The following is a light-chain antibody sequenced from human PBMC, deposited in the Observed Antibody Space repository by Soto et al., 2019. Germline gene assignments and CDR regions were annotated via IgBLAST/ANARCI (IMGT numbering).Light chain of an antibody. J-gene: IGKJ2*01. CDR1: QSISSL. CDR3: QRYNGY. V-gene: IGKV1-5*01. Sequence: DIQMTQSPSTLSASVGDRVTITCRASQSISSLLAWYQQKPGKAPKVLIYDASTLKSGVPSRFSGSGSGTEFSLTISSLQPDDFATYYCQRYNGYFGQGTKLEIK. CDR2: DAS.